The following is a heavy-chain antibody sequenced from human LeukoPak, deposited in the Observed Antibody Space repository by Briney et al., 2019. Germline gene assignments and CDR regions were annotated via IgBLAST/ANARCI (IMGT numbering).Heavy chain of an antibody. V-gene: IGHV3-33*01. CDR3: ARDSLDYGSGSYYVSY. D-gene: IGHD3-10*01. Sequence: PGGSLRLSCAASGFTFSSYGMHWVRQAPAKGLAWVAVLWYDGSNKYYADSVKGRFTISRDNSKNTLYLQMNSLRAEDTAVYYCARDSLDYGSGSYYVSYWGQGTLVTVSS. CDR2: LWYDGSNK. CDR1: GFTFSSYG. J-gene: IGHJ4*02.